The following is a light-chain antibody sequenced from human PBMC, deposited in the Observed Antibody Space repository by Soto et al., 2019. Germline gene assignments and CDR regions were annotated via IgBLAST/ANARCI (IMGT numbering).Light chain of an antibody. Sequence: DVEMTQSPRSLPVPLGQPASIXXRSXQSLVDSDGIAYFSWFQQRPGRSPRXXIYKVSNRDSGVPARFSGSGSGTDFALKISRVEAEDVGVYYCMQGTHWPITFGQGTRLEI. V-gene: IGKV2-30*01. J-gene: IGKJ5*01. CDR2: KVS. CDR1: QSLVDSDGIAY. CDR3: MQGTHWPIT.